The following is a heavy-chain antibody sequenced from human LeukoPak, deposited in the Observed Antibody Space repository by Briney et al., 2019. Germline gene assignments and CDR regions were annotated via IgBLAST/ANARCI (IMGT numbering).Heavy chain of an antibody. CDR2: ILYDGINK. V-gene: IGHV3-30*18. CDR1: GLTFSSYG. CDR3: AKVILGGYYDSSGYYEDY. D-gene: IGHD3-22*01. Sequence: GGSLRLSCAASGLTFSSYGMHWVRQAPGKGLEWVAVILYDGINKYYADSVKGRFTISRDNSKNTLYLQMNSLRAEDTAVYYCAKVILGGYYDSSGYYEDYWGQGTLVTVSS. J-gene: IGHJ4*02.